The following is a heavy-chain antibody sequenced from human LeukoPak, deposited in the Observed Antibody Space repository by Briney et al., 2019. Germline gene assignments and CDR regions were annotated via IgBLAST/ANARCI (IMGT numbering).Heavy chain of an antibody. Sequence: GGSLRLSRAASGFTFSRFTMNWVRQAPGKGLEWVSSISGSGGNTYYADSVKGRFTISRDNSKNTLFLHMNSLRAEDTAVYYCAKALGGYHFDYWGQGTLVTVSS. CDR3: AKALGGYHFDY. D-gene: IGHD3-16*01. V-gene: IGHV3-23*01. J-gene: IGHJ4*02. CDR2: ISGSGGNT. CDR1: GFTFSRFT.